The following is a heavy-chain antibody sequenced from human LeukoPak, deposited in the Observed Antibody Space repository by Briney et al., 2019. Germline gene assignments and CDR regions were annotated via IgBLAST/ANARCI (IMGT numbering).Heavy chain of an antibody. CDR1: GFTFSNYA. J-gene: IGHJ4*02. CDR2: ISGGGLTT. D-gene: IGHD1-26*01. Sequence: GGSLRLSCVASGFTFSNYAMSWVRLAPGRGLEWVSGISGGGLTTFYADSVKGRFTISRDNSKNTLYLQMNSLRAEDTAVYYCAKERREQSRDNYFDYWGQGTLVTVSS. V-gene: IGHV3-23*01. CDR3: AKERREQSRDNYFDY.